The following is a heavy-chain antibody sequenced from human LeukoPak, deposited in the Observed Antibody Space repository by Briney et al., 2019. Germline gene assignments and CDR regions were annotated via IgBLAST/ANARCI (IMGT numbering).Heavy chain of an antibody. Sequence: PGGSLRLSCAASGFTFSSYAIAWVRQAPGKGLEWVLIISGSGGNTYYADSVKGRFTISRDNSKNTLYLQINSLRAEDTAVYYCAKDRGYCSGGSCYGYYYFDYWGQGTLVTVSS. CDR1: GFTFSSYA. CDR2: ISGSGGNT. J-gene: IGHJ4*02. CDR3: AKDRGYCSGGSCYGYYYFDY. D-gene: IGHD2-15*01. V-gene: IGHV3-23*01.